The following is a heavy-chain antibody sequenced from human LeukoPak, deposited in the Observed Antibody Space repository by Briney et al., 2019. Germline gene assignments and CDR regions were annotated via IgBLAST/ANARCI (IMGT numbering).Heavy chain of an antibody. CDR1: GGSISSGGYY. D-gene: IGHD2-21*01. V-gene: IGHV4-39*01. Sequence: SETLSLTCTVSGGSISSGGYYWSWIRQAPGKGLENIGFVSYDANAYYNPSFSSRVTISADTSKSQVSLKLSSVTAADAAVYYCVRHRTYWLGESWGLGTLVTVSS. J-gene: IGHJ5*02. CDR2: VSYDANA. CDR3: VRHRTYWLGES.